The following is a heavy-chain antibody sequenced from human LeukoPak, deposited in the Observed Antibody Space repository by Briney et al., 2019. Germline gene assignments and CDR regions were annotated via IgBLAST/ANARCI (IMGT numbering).Heavy chain of an antibody. CDR3: AKNRDYSGWTTQFFDS. V-gene: IGHV3-23*01. J-gene: IGHJ4*02. CDR1: GFTFRNYG. CDR2: ISGSDGSA. D-gene: IGHD6-19*01. Sequence: PGGSLRLSCAASGFTFRNYGMNWVRQAPGKGLEWVSIISGSDGSAYYADSVKGRFTISRDNSKNTLYLQMNSLTIEDTAVYYCAKNRDYSGWTTQFFDSGGQGTLVTVSS.